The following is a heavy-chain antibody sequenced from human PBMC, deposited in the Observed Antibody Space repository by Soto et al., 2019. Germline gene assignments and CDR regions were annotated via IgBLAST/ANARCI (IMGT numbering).Heavy chain of an antibody. V-gene: IGHV3-11*06. Sequence: PVGSLRLSCAASGFTFSDYYMSWIRQAPGEGLEWLSYISGSSSYAIYADSVKGRFTISRDNAKSSLYLEMNSLRAEDTAVYYCARDSSITPRPLDYWGQGTQVTVSS. J-gene: IGHJ4*02. CDR2: ISGSSSYA. CDR3: ARDSSITPRPLDY. CDR1: GFTFSDYY. D-gene: IGHD6-6*01.